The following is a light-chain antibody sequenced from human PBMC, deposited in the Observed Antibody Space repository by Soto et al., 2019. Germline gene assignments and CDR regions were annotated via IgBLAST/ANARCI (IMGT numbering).Light chain of an antibody. CDR3: LQYNNWPPIT. CDR2: DAS. V-gene: IGKV3D-15*01. CDR1: QSVRSN. Sequence: EIVMTQSPATLSVSAGERATLSCRARQSVRSNLAWYQQKPGQAPRLLIYDASTRATGIPARFSGSGSGTEFILTISSLQSEDFGVYYCLQYNNWPPITFGQGTRLEIK. J-gene: IGKJ5*01.